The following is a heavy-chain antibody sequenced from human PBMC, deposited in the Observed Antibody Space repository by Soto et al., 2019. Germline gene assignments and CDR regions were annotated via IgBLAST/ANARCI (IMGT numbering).Heavy chain of an antibody. D-gene: IGHD6-19*01. J-gene: IGHJ4*01. Sequence: HPGGSLRISCAASGFTFTNHWMRWVRQAPGKGLQWVVNIKQDGSEKYYMDSVRGRFTVSRDNAKNSLYLQMNSLRGEDTAVYFCARVAYSYGWIYDYWGQGSLVTVSS. CDR2: IKQDGSEK. V-gene: IGHV3-7*01. CDR3: ARVAYSYGWIYDY. CDR1: GFTFTNHW.